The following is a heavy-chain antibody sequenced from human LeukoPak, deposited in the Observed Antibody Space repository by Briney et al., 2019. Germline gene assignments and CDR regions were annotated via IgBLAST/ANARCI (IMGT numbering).Heavy chain of an antibody. CDR2: ISGSGGST. Sequence: GGSLRLSCAASGFTFSSYAMSWVRQAPGKGLEWVSAISGSGGSTYYADSVKGRFTISRDNSKNTLYLQMNSLRAEDTAVYYCARDLSGELTVDYWGQGTLVTVSS. D-gene: IGHD1-26*01. CDR1: GFTFSSYA. J-gene: IGHJ4*02. V-gene: IGHV3-23*01. CDR3: ARDLSGELTVDY.